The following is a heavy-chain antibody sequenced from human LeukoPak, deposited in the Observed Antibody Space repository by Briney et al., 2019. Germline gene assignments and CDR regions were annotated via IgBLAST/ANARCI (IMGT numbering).Heavy chain of an antibody. Sequence: SETLSLTCTVSGGSISSGGYYWSWIRQPPGKGLEWIGYIYYTGSTDYNPSLKSRVAISVDTSKNQFSLKLSSVTAADTAVYYCARGSKAAPGTFDYWGQGTLVTVSS. D-gene: IGHD6-13*01. CDR1: GGSISSGGYY. CDR3: ARGSKAAPGTFDY. CDR2: IYYTGST. J-gene: IGHJ4*02. V-gene: IGHV4-61*08.